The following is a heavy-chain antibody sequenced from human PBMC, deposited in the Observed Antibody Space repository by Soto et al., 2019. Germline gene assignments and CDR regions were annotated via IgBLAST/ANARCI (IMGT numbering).Heavy chain of an antibody. J-gene: IGHJ5*02. CDR3: FKDLVSLSGIS. CDR1: GFTFSDYA. V-gene: IGHV3-23*01. Sequence: GRSLRLPCAASGFTFSDYALTWARQAPGKGLERVSAISGSGSSIYYAASVKGRFTISRDTSKNTLYLQKNRLRAEDTAVYDCFKDLVSLSGISWGQGTSVTVFS. CDR2: ISGSGSSI. D-gene: IGHD1-26*01.